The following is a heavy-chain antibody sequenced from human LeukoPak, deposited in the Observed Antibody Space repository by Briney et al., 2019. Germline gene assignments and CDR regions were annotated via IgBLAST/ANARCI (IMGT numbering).Heavy chain of an antibody. Sequence: QPGGSLRLSCAASGFSFSIYVMSWVRQAPGKGLEWVSTISGGTSGTHYADSVRGRFTISRDNSKNTLYLQLNSLRADDTAVYYCAGVVPAAQTTWSYYYYYMDVWGKGTTVTVSS. V-gene: IGHV3-23*01. CDR2: ISGGTSGT. CDR1: GFSFSIYV. J-gene: IGHJ6*03. CDR3: AGVVPAAQTTWSYYYYYMDV. D-gene: IGHD2-2*01.